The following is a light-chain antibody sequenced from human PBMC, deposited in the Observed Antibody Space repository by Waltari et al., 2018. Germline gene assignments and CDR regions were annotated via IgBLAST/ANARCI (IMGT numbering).Light chain of an antibody. CDR2: QDN. Sequence: SYELTQRPSVLVYPGQTASISCSGDELGSTYACEYKPKPGQSPLLVIYQDNRRPSGIPERFSGSNSGNTATLTISGTQAMDEADYFCQAWDSITVVFGGGTKLTVL. V-gene: IGLV3-1*01. CDR1: ELGSTY. J-gene: IGLJ2*01. CDR3: QAWDSITVV.